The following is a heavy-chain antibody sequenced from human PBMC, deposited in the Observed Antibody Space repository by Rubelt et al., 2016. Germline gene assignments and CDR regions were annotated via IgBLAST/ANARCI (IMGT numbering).Heavy chain of an antibody. J-gene: IGHJ4*02. CDR1: GFSLSTSGVG. CDR2: IYWDDDR. V-gene: IGHV2-5*02. CDR3: AHKVNSGFDH. D-gene: IGHD6-19*01. Sequence: QITLKESGPTLVKPTQTLTLTCTFSGFSLSTSGVGVGWIRQPPRRTLEGLAFIYWDDDRRYSPSLKRRLPITKDTPKNQVVLTMTNMDPVDTATYHCAHKVNSGFDHWGQGTLVTVSS.